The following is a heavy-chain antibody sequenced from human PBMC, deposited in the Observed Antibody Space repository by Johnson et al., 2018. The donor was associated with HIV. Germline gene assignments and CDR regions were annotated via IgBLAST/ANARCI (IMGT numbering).Heavy chain of an antibody. V-gene: IGHV3-20*04. CDR1: GFTFDDYG. CDR3: ARVTIFGVTKVDALDM. D-gene: IGHD3-3*01. Sequence: VQLVESGGGLVQPGGSLRLSCAASGFTFDDYGMSWVRQAPGKGLEWVSGINWNGGSTGYADSVKGRFMISRDNAKNSLNLQMNSLRGEDTALYYCARVTIFGVTKVDALDMWGQGTMVTVSS. CDR2: INWNGGST. J-gene: IGHJ3*02.